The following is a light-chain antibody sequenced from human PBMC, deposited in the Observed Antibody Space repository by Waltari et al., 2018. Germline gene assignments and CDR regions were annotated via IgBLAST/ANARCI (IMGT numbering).Light chain of an antibody. J-gene: IGKJ4*01. Sequence: EIVLTQSPATLSLSPGERATLFCRASQSVSSHLAWFQQRLGQPPGLLIYDTSNRATGIPARFSGSGSGTDFTLIISSLEPEDFAVYYCLQRTAWPLTFGGGTKVEIK. CDR2: DTS. V-gene: IGKV3-11*01. CDR1: QSVSSH. CDR3: LQRTAWPLT.